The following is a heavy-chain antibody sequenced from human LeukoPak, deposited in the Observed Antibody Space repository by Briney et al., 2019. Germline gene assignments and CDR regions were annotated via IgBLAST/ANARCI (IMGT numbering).Heavy chain of an antibody. Sequence: ASVTVSCKASGGTFSSYAISWVRQAPGQGLEWMGGIIPIFGTANYAQKFQGRVTITADESTSTAYMELRSLRSDDTAVYYCARGKLVVAAIAFDYWGQGTLVTVSS. V-gene: IGHV1-69*13. D-gene: IGHD2-21*02. CDR2: IIPIFGTA. J-gene: IGHJ4*02. CDR1: GGTFSSYA. CDR3: ARGKLVVAAIAFDY.